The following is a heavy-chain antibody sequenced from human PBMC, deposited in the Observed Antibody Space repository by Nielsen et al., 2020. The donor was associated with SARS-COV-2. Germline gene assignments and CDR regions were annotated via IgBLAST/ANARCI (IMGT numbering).Heavy chain of an antibody. J-gene: IGHJ4*02. D-gene: IGHD2-15*01. CDR1: GFTFGSYA. Sequence: GESLKISCAASGFTFGSYALNWVRQAPGKGLEWVSGISDSGIYTYYADSVEGRFTISRDNSMSTLYLQMNSLRAEDTAVFYCVRGCGRSSCPYYLDNWGQGTLVTVSS. CDR3: VRGCGRSSCPYYLDN. V-gene: IGHV3-23*01. CDR2: ISDSGIYT.